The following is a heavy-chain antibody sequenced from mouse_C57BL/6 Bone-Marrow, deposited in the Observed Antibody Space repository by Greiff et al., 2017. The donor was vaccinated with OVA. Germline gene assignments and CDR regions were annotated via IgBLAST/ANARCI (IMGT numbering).Heavy chain of an antibody. CDR1: GYTFTSYW. CDR3: AGDYEGSWFAY. CDR2: IDPNSGGT. Sequence: QVQLKQPGAELVKPGASVKLSCKASGYTFTSYWMHWVKQRPGRGLEWMGRIDPNSGGTKYNEKFKSKATLTVDKPSSTAYMQLSSLTSEDSAVYYCAGDYEGSWFAYWGQGTLVTVSA. V-gene: IGHV1-72*01. D-gene: IGHD2-4*01. J-gene: IGHJ3*01.